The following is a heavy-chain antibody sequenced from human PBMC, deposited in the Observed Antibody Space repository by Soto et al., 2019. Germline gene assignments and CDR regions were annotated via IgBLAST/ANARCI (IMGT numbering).Heavy chain of an antibody. V-gene: IGHV1-3*01. J-gene: IGHJ5*02. CDR1: GYTFTSYA. CDR2: INAGNGNT. CDR3: ARKVADNWFDP. Sequence: ASVKVSCKASGYTFTSYAMHWVRQAPGQRLEWMGWINAGNGNTKYSQKSQGGVTITRDTSASTAYMELSSLRSEDTAVYYCARKVADNWFDPWGQGTLVTVSS.